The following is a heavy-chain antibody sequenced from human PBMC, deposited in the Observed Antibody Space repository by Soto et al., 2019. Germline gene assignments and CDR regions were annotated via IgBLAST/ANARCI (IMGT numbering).Heavy chain of an antibody. Sequence: GGSLRLSCAASGFTFISYAMSWVRQAPGKGLEWVSAISGSGGSTYYADSVKGRFTISRDNSKNTLYLQMNSLRAEDTAVYYCAKGSGAAAGFWTFDYWGQGTLVTVSS. CDR1: GFTFISYA. D-gene: IGHD6-13*01. V-gene: IGHV3-23*01. CDR2: ISGSGGST. CDR3: AKGSGAAAGFWTFDY. J-gene: IGHJ4*02.